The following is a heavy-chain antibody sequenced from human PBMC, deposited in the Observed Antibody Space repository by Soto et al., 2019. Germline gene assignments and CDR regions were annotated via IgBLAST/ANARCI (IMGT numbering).Heavy chain of an antibody. J-gene: IGHJ4*02. V-gene: IGHV1-69*13. Sequence: ASVKLSCKASGGTFSSYAISGVRQAPGQGLEWMGGIIPIFGTANYAQKFQGRVTITADESTSTAYMELSSLRSEDTAVYYCARVGVEMATIYWSGPFDYWGQGTLVTVSS. D-gene: IGHD5-12*01. CDR2: IIPIFGTA. CDR1: GGTFSSYA. CDR3: ARVGVEMATIYWSGPFDY.